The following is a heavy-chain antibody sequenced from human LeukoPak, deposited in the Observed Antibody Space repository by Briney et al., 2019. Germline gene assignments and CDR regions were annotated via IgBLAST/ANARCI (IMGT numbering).Heavy chain of an antibody. V-gene: IGHV3-9*01. CDR3: ARAYDYDYVWGSYRTEGAFDI. CDR2: ISWNSGSI. D-gene: IGHD3-16*02. Sequence: PGGSLRLSCAASGFTFDDYAMHWVRQASGKGLEWVSGISWNSGSIGYADSVKGRFTISRDNAKNSLYLQMNSLRAEDTAVYYCARAYDYDYVWGSYRTEGAFDIWGQGTMVTVSS. J-gene: IGHJ3*02. CDR1: GFTFDDYA.